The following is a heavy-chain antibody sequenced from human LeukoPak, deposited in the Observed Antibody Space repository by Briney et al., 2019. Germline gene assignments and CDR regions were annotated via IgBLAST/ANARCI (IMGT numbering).Heavy chain of an antibody. CDR2: ISAYNGNT. D-gene: IGHD2-2*01. CDR3: ARYSSCSSTSCPLYGMDV. CDR1: GYTFTGYY. Sequence: GASVKVSCKASGYTFTGYYMHWVRQAPGQGLEWMGWISAYNGNTNYAQKLQGRVTMTTDTSTSTAYMELRSLRSDDTAVYYCARYSSCSSTSCPLYGMDVWGQGTTVTVSS. V-gene: IGHV1-18*04. J-gene: IGHJ6*02.